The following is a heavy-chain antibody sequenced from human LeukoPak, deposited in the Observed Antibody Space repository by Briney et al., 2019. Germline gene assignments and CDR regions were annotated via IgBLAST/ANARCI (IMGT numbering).Heavy chain of an antibody. CDR3: ARSGDYTIFGVAHTRHQGTDWFDP. CDR1: GYTFTSYG. V-gene: IGHV1-18*01. CDR2: ISAYNGNT. D-gene: IGHD3-3*01. Sequence: ASVKVSCKASGYTFTSYGISWVRQAPGQGLEWMGWISAYNGNTNYAQKLQGRVTMTTDTSTSTAYMELSSLRSEDTAVYYCARSGDYTIFGVAHTRHQGTDWFDPWGQGTLVTVSS. J-gene: IGHJ5*02.